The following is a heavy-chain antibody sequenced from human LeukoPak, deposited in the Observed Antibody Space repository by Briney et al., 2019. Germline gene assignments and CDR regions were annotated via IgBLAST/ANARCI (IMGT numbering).Heavy chain of an antibody. CDR2: IYYSGST. Sequence: SETLSLTCTVSGGSISSGNYYWNWIRQHPGKGLEWIGYIYYSGSTYYNPSLRSRVTISVDTSKNQFSLKPSSVTAADTAVYYCASRSYGGPFDYWGQGTLVTVSS. D-gene: IGHD4-23*01. CDR1: GGSISSGNYY. CDR3: ASRSYGGPFDY. V-gene: IGHV4-31*03. J-gene: IGHJ4*02.